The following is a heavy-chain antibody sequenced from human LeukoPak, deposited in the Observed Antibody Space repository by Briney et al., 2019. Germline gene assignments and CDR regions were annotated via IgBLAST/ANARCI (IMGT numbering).Heavy chain of an antibody. Sequence: GGSLRLSCAASGFTFSSYGMHWVRQAPGKGLEWVSVIYSGGSTYYADSVKGRFTISGDSSKNTLYLRMNSLRAEDTAVYYCARDSLGMSTLDSWGQGTLVTVSS. J-gene: IGHJ4*02. CDR2: IYSGGST. CDR1: GFTFSSYG. V-gene: IGHV3-53*01. CDR3: ARDSLGMSTLDS.